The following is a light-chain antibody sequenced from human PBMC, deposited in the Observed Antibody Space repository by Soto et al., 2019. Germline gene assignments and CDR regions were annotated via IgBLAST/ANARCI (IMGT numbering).Light chain of an antibody. J-gene: IGKJ1*01. V-gene: IGKV3-11*01. CDR1: QSVNRY. CDR3: QQRSNWPPT. Sequence: EIVLTQSPATLSLSPGERPTLSCRSSQSVNRYLAWYQQKPDQAPRLLIYAASSRATGSPARFSGSGSGTDFTLSISSREPEDFAVYYCQQRSNWPPTFGQGTKVDIK. CDR2: AAS.